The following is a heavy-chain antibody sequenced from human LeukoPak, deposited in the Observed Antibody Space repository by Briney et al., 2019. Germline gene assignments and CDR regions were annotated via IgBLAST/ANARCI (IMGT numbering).Heavy chain of an antibody. D-gene: IGHD3-10*01. CDR2: INSDGSST. CDR1: GFTFSSYW. CDR3: TRDKESASDY. V-gene: IGHV3-74*01. Sequence: PGGSLRLSCAASGFTFSSYWMHWVRQAPGKGLVWVSRINSDGSSTSYADSVKGRLTLSRDNAKNTLYLQMNSLRAEDTAVYFCTRDKESASDYWGQGTLVTVSS. J-gene: IGHJ4*02.